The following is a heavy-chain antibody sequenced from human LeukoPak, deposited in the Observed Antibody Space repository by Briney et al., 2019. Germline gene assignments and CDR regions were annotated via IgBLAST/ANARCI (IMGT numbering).Heavy chain of an antibody. V-gene: IGHV3-23*01. CDR2: ISGSDGST. CDR1: GFTFSGYS. CDR3: AKGGKWDVTPFDY. J-gene: IGHJ4*02. Sequence: GGSLRLSCTASGFTFSGYSMNWIRQAPGKGLEWVSGISGSDGSTYYADSVKGRFTISRDTSKNTLYLQMNSLRAEDTAVYYCAKGGKWDVTPFDYWGQGTLVTVSS. D-gene: IGHD1-26*01.